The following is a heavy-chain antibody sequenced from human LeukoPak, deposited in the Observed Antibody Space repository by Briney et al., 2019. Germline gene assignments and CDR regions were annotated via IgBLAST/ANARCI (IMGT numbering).Heavy chain of an antibody. J-gene: IGHJ5*02. V-gene: IGHV3-23*01. CDR2: ISGSGGST. Sequence: PGGSLRLSCAASGFTFSSYAMSWVRQAPGKGLEWVSAISGSGGSTYYADSVKGRFTISRDNSKNTLYLQMNSLRAEDTAVYYCAKDAGYSSGWYGYNWFDPWGQGTLVTVSS. CDR1: GFTFSSYA. CDR3: AKDAGYSSGWYGYNWFDP. D-gene: IGHD6-19*01.